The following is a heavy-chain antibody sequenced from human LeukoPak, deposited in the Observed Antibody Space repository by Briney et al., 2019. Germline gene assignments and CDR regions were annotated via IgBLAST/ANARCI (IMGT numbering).Heavy chain of an antibody. CDR2: IYYSGST. J-gene: IGHJ4*02. D-gene: IGHD3-10*01. Sequence: SQTLSLTCTVSGGSISSGDYYWSWIRQPPGKGLEWIGYIYYSGSTYYNPSLKSRVTISVDTSKNQFSLKLSSVTAADTAVYYCARVGYGSGSYSWVYFDYWGQGTLVTVSS. V-gene: IGHV4-30-4*01. CDR1: GGSISSGDYY. CDR3: ARVGYGSGSYSWVYFDY.